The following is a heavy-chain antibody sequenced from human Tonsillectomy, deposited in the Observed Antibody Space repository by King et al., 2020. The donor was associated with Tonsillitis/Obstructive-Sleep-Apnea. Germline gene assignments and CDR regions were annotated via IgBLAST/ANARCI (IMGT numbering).Heavy chain of an antibody. V-gene: IGHV3-48*02. Sequence: VQLVESGGGLVQSGGSLRLSCAASGFTFSSYSMNWVRQAPGKGLEWVSHISRSSSSIDYADSVEGRFTISRDNAKNSLYLQMNSLREEDTAVYYCASDAGGYDFWSAAYSYYYFMDVWGKGTSVTVSS. J-gene: IGHJ6*03. CDR3: ASDAGGYDFWSAAYSYYYFMDV. CDR1: GFTFSSYS. CDR2: ISRSSSSI. D-gene: IGHD3-3*01.